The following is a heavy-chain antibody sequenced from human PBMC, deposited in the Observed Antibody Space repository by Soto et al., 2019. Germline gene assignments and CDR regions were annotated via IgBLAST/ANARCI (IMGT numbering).Heavy chain of an antibody. CDR3: ARHLLVFGSGRFYYFDY. CDR2: IYYSGRT. J-gene: IGHJ4*02. V-gene: IGHV4-59*08. D-gene: IGHD3-10*01. Sequence: QVQLQESGPGLVKPSETLSLTCTVSGGSISGYYWSWIRQPPGKGLEWIGYIYYSGRTQYNPPLKSRVTISVATSKAQVSLKLRSVTAAGTAVYYCARHLLVFGSGRFYYFDYWGQETLVSVSS. CDR1: GGSISGYY.